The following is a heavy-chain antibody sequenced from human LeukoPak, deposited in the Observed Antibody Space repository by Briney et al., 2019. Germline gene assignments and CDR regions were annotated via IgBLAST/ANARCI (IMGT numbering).Heavy chain of an antibody. CDR1: GGSISSYY. V-gene: IGHV4-59*08. Sequence: SETLSLTCTVSGGSISSYYWSWIRQPPGKGLEWIGYIYYSGSTNYNPSLKSRITISVDTSKNQFSLKLSSVTAADTAVYYCARYHSSSWSRTDNWFDPWGQGTLVTVSS. CDR2: IYYSGST. D-gene: IGHD6-13*01. J-gene: IGHJ5*02. CDR3: ARYHSSSWSRTDNWFDP.